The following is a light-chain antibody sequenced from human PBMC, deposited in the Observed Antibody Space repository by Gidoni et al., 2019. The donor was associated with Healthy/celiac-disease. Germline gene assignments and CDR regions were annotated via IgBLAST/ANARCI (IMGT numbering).Light chain of an antibody. Sequence: DIVMTQSPLSMPVTPGEPASISCRSSQSLLHSNGYNYLDWYLQKPGQSPQLLIYLGSNRASGVPYRFSGSGSGTEFTLKISRVEAEDVGVYYCMQALQTQSTCGQGTRLEMK. J-gene: IGKJ5*01. CDR2: LGS. CDR1: QSLLHSNGYNY. CDR3: MQALQTQST. V-gene: IGKV2-28*01.